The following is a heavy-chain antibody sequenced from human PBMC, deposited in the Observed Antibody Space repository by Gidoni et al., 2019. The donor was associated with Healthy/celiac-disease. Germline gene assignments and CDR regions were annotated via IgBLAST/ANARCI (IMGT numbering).Heavy chain of an antibody. V-gene: IGHV4-39*01. J-gene: IGHJ6*02. CDR1: GGSISSSSYY. CDR2: IYYSGST. D-gene: IGHD6-19*01. CDR3: AGDGAGYYYYGMDV. Sequence: QLQLQESGPGLVKPSETLSLTCTVSGGSISSSSYYWGWIRQPPGKGLEWIGSIYYSGSTYYNPSLKSRVTISVDTSKNQFSLKLSSVTAADTAVYYCAGDGAGYYYYGMDVWGQGTTVTVSS.